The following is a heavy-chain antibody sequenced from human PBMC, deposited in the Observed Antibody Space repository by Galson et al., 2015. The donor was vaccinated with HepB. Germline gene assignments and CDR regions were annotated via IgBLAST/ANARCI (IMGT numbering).Heavy chain of an antibody. CDR3: AKDMWVGGVVVPAVSYYYYMDV. J-gene: IGHJ6*03. V-gene: IGHV3-9*01. CDR1: GFTFDDYA. CDR2: ISWNSGSI. Sequence: SLRLSCAASGFTFDDYAMHWVRQAPGKGLEWVSGISWNSGSIGYADSVKGRFTISRDNAKNSLYLQMNSLRAEDTALYYCAKDMWVGGVVVPAVSYYYYMDVWGKGTTVTVSS. D-gene: IGHD2-2*01.